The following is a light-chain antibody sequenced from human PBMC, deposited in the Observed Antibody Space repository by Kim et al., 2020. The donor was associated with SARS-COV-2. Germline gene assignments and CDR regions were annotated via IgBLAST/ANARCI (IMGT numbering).Light chain of an antibody. V-gene: IGLV3-19*01. CDR2: GKN. CDR1: SLRSYY. J-gene: IGLJ3*02. Sequence: SSELTQDPAVSVALGQTVRITCQGDSLRSYYASRYQQKPGQAPVLVIYGKNNRPSGIPDRFSGSSSGNTASLTITGAQAEDEADYYCNSRDSSGNHNWVF. CDR3: NSRDSSGNHNWV.